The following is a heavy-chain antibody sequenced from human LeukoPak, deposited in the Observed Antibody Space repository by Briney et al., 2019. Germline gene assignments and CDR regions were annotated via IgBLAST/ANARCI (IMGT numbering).Heavy chain of an antibody. CDR3: ARDLRDGYTGDAIYAFDI. Sequence: PSETLSLTCTVSGGSISSYYWSWIRQPPGKGLEWIGYIYYSGSTNYNPSLKSRVTISVDTSKNQFSLKLSSVTAADTAVYYCARDLRDGYTGDAIYAFDIWGQGTMVTVSS. V-gene: IGHV4-59*12. D-gene: IGHD5-24*01. J-gene: IGHJ3*02. CDR1: GGSISSYY. CDR2: IYYSGST.